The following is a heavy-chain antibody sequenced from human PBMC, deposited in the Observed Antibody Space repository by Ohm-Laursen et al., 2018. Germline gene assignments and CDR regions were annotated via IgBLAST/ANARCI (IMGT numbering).Heavy chain of an antibody. CDR1: GYRFTTYW. CDR2: IYPGDSDT. V-gene: IGHV5-51*01. J-gene: IGHJ6*02. D-gene: IGHD2-2*01. Sequence: ESLRISCKASGYRFTTYWIDWVRQMPGKGLEWIGIIYPGDSDTRYNPSFQGQVSISVDKSISTAYLQWSSLKASDTAMYYCARHLRASSAGYYNGMDVWGQGTTVTVSS. CDR3: ARHLRASSAGYYNGMDV.